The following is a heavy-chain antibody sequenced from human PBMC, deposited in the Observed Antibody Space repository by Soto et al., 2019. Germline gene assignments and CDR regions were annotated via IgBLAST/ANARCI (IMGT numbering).Heavy chain of an antibody. D-gene: IGHD6-19*01. CDR3: AKSLEGEQWLGEPWVSPFDY. V-gene: IGHV3-23*01. CDR2: ISGSGGST. J-gene: IGHJ4*02. CDR1: GFTFSSYA. Sequence: EVQLLESGGGLVQPGGSLRLSCAASGFTFSSYAMSWVRQAPGKGLEWVSAISGSGGSTYYADSVKGRFTISRDNSKNTLYLQMISLRAEDTSVYYCAKSLEGEQWLGEPWVSPFDYWGQGTLVTVSS.